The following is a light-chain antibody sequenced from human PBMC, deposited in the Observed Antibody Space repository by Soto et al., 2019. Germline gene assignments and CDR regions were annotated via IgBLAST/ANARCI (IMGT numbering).Light chain of an antibody. V-gene: IGKV3-15*01. CDR3: QQNYYTPLT. CDR2: GAS. J-gene: IGKJ4*01. Sequence: EVELTQSPDILSVSPGETATLSCRASQSVRSNLAWYQQKPGQAPRLLIYGASTRATGIPARFSGSGSGREFTLTISSLQSEDFGLYYCQQNYYTPLTFGGGTKVEIK. CDR1: QSVRSN.